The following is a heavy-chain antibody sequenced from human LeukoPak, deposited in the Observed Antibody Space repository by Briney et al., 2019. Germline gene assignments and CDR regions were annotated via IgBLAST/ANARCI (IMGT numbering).Heavy chain of an antibody. CDR1: GYTFTGYY. V-gene: IGHV1-2*02. J-gene: IGHJ5*02. Sequence: GASVKVSCKTSGYTFTGYYMHWVRQAPGQGLEWMGWINPNSGGTNYAQKFQGRVTMTRDTSISTAYMELSRLRSDDTAVYYCATWVAARPGSKNWFDPWGQGTLVTVFS. D-gene: IGHD6-6*01. CDR2: INPNSGGT. CDR3: ATWVAARPGSKNWFDP.